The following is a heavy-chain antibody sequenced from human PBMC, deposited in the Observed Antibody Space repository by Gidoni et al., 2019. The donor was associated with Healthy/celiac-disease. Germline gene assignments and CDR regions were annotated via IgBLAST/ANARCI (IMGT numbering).Heavy chain of an antibody. V-gene: IGHV2-5*01. Sequence: QITLKESGPTLVKPTQTLTLTCTFPGFSLSTRGVGVGWIRQPPGKALEWLALIYWNDDKRYSPSLKSRLTITKDTSKNQVVLTMTNMDPVDTATYYCAHRWSIAAAGEQGFDYWGQGTLVTVSS. CDR2: IYWNDDK. J-gene: IGHJ4*02. CDR3: AHRWSIAAAGEQGFDY. D-gene: IGHD6-13*01. CDR1: GFSLSTRGVG.